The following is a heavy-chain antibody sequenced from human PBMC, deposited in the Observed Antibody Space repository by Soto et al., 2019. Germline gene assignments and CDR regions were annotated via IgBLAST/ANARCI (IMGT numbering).Heavy chain of an antibody. J-gene: IGHJ4*02. Sequence: QVQLVESGGGVVQPGRSLRLSCAASEFTFSSYEMHWVRHAPGKGLELVAAISYDGSKKYYPDSVTGRFTISRDNSKNTLYLQINRLRAEDTAVYYCAREEEALDYWGQGTLVTVSS. V-gene: IGHV3-30-3*01. CDR2: ISYDGSKK. CDR1: EFTFSSYE. CDR3: AREEEALDY.